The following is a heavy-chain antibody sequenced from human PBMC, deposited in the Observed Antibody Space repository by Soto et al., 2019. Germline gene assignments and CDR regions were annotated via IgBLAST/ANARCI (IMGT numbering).Heavy chain of an antibody. CDR1: GFTVSNNY. D-gene: IGHD3-10*01. J-gene: IGHJ4*02. Sequence: EVQLVESGGGLIQPGGSLRLSCAVSGFTVSNNYMSWVRQAPGKGLEGVSVIYSGGYTAYGDSVKGRFTISRDNSKNTIYLQMKTLGSYDPAGYYGGTPPGGGGYWGQGTLVTVSS. CDR3: GTPPGGGGY. V-gene: IGHV3-53*01. CDR2: IYSGGYT.